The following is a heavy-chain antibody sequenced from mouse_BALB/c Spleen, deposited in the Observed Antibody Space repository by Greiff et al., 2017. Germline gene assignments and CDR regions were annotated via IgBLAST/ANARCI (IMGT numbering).Heavy chain of an antibody. V-gene: IGHV5-9-4*01. D-gene: IGHD2-4*01. CDR3: ARDYDYDFAY. CDR2: ISSGGSYT. CDR1: GFTFSSYA. Sequence: EVKVVESGGGLVKPGGSLKLSCAASGFTFSSYAMSWVRQSPEKRLEWVAEISSGGSYTYYPDTVTGRFTISRDNAKNTLYLEMSSLRSEDTAMYYCARDYDYDFAYWGQGTLVTVSA. J-gene: IGHJ3*01.